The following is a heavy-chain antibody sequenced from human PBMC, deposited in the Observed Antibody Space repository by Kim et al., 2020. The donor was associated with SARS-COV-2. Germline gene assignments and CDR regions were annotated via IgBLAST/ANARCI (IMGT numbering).Heavy chain of an antibody. D-gene: IGHD5-18*01. J-gene: IGHJ6*02. Sequence: GGSLRLSCAASGFTFSSYGMHWVRQAPGKGLEWVAVIWYDGSNKYYADSVKGRFTISRDNSKNTLYLQMNSLRAEDTAVYYCARDVSVDTAMAYYYYYGMDVWGQGTTVTVSS. CDR3: ARDVSVDTAMAYYYYYGMDV. CDR1: GFTFSSYG. V-gene: IGHV3-33*01. CDR2: IWYDGSNK.